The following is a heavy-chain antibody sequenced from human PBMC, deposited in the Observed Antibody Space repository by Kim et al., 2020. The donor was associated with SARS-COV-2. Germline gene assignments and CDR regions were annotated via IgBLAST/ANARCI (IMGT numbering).Heavy chain of an antibody. J-gene: IGHJ6*02. CDR1: GFTFSNYW. D-gene: IGHD2-8*02. CDR3: AGPPGTAGAYGVDV. CDR2: IKQDGSEI. V-gene: IGHV3-7*01. Sequence: GGSLRLSCVASGFTFSNYWMPWVRQAPGKGLEWVANIKQDGSEIYYGDSVKGRFTISRDNTKNSLYLQMNSLRAEDTAVYYCAGPPGTAGAYGVDVWGQGTTVIVSS.